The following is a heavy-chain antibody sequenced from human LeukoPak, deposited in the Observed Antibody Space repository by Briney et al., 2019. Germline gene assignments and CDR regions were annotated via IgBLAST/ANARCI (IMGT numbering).Heavy chain of an antibody. CDR2: IGANNGTT. Sequence: GASVKVSCKASGYTFTSYGISWVRQPPGQGLERVGWIGANNGTTNYAQRLKGRVTMTTDTSTSTAYMELRSLRSDNTAVYYGARGNVYASSGSDYWGQGTLGTASS. CDR1: GYTFTSYG. V-gene: IGHV1-18*01. D-gene: IGHD3-22*01. J-gene: IGHJ4*02. CDR3: ARGNVYASSGSDY.